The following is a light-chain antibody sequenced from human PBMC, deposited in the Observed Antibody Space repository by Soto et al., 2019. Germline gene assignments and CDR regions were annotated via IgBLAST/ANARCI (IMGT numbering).Light chain of an antibody. CDR1: SSNIGSNS. CDR3: AAWDDSLTRPV. V-gene: IGLV1-47*01. CDR2: KNN. J-gene: IGLJ2*01. Sequence: QSVLTQPPSTSGTPGQKINISCSGRSSNIGSNSVCWYQQLPGTAPKLLIYKNNQRPSGVPDRFSGSKSGTSASLAISGLRSEDEADYYCAAWDDSLTRPVFGGGTKVTVL.